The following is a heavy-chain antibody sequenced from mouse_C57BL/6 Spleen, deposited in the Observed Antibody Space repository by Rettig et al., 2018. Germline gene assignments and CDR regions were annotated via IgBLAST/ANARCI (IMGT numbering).Heavy chain of an antibody. CDR2: IDPSDSYT. D-gene: IGHD2-3*01. CDR3: ARMGDGYYGFAY. J-gene: IGHJ3*01. CDR1: GYTFTSYW. V-gene: IGHV1-69*01. Sequence: QVQLQQPGAELVMPGASVKLSCKASGYTFTSYWMHWVKQRPGQGLEWIGEIDPSDSYTNYNQKFKGKSTLTVDKSSSTAYMQLSSLTSEDSAVYYCARMGDGYYGFAYWGQGTLVTVSA.